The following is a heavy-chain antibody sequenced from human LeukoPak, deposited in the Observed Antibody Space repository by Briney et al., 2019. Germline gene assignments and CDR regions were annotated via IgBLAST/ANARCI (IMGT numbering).Heavy chain of an antibody. J-gene: IGHJ5*02. CDR3: ARVYYDSSGSSGFDP. V-gene: IGHV4-34*01. D-gene: IGHD3-22*01. Sequence: PSETLSLTCAVYGGSFSGYYWSWIRQPPGKGLEWIGEINHSGSTNYNPSLKGRVTISVDTFKNQFSLKLSSVTAADTAVYYCARVYYDSSGSSGFDPWGQGTLVTVSS. CDR1: GGSFSGYY. CDR2: INHSGST.